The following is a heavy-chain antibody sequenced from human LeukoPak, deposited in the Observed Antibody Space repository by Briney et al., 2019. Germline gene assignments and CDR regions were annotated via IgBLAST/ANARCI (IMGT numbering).Heavy chain of an antibody. Sequence: PSETLSLTCTVSGGSITSSGYYWGWIRQPPGKGLEWIGALYYSGTTYYNPSLKSRVTLSVDTSKNQFSLKLGSVTAADTAVYYCARQHTRGVVVALVDYWGQGTLVTVSS. CDR3: ARQHTRGVVVALVDY. D-gene: IGHD2-15*01. V-gene: IGHV4-39*01. CDR1: GGSITSSGYY. J-gene: IGHJ4*02. CDR2: LYYSGTT.